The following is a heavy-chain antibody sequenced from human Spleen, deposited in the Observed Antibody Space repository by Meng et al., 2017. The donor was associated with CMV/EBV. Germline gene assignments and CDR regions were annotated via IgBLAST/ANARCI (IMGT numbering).Heavy chain of an antibody. CDR2: INHGGVT. D-gene: IGHD1-14*01. Sequence: SLTCGVYGGSFSGYYWTWIRQPPGKGLEWIGEINHGGVTHYNSSLNNRVTISLDTSKKRFSLRLTSVTAADTAVYYCASEPVGWYFDLWGRGTLVTVSS. V-gene: IGHV4-34*01. CDR1: GGSFSGYY. CDR3: ASEPVGWYFDL. J-gene: IGHJ2*01.